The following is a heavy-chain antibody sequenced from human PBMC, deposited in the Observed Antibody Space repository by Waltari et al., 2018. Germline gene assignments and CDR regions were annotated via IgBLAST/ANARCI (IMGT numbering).Heavy chain of an antibody. CDR1: GGSFSGYY. CDR2: INHSGSP. D-gene: IGHD1-26*01. J-gene: IGHJ4*02. CDR3: ARGFSGSL. V-gene: IGHV4-34*01. Sequence: QVQLQQWGAGLLKPSETLSLTCAVYGGSFSGYYWSWIRQPPGKGLEWIGEINHSGSPKYNPSLKSRVTISVDTSKNQFSLKLSAVTAADTAVYYCARGFSGSLWGQGTLVTVSS.